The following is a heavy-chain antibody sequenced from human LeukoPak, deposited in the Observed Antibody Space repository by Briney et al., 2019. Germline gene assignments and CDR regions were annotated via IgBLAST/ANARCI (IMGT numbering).Heavy chain of an antibody. CDR1: GGSISSYY. V-gene: IGHV4-59*01. Sequence: SETLSLTCTVSGGSISSYYWSWIRQPPGKGLEWIGYIYYSGSANYNPSLKSRVTISVDTSKNQFSLKLSSVTAADTAVYYCARSRGYSYGISSEWGQGTLVTVSS. CDR2: IYYSGSA. J-gene: IGHJ4*02. D-gene: IGHD5-18*01. CDR3: ARSRGYSYGISSE.